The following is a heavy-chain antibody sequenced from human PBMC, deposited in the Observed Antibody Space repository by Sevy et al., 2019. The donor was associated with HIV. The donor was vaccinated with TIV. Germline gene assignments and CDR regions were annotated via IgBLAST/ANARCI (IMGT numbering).Heavy chain of an antibody. Sequence: GGSLRLSCAASGFTFSSYAMSWVRQAPGKGLEWVSAISGSGGSTYYADSVKGRFTISRDNSKNTLYLQMNSLRAEDTAVYYCAKDWGYCSSTSCYGEYYFDYWGQGSLVTVSS. CDR2: ISGSGGST. CDR3: AKDWGYCSSTSCYGEYYFDY. J-gene: IGHJ4*02. V-gene: IGHV3-23*01. CDR1: GFTFSSYA. D-gene: IGHD2-2*01.